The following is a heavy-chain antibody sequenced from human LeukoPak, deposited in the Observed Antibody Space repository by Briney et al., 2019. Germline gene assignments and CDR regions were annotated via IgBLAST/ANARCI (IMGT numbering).Heavy chain of an antibody. J-gene: IGHJ5*02. V-gene: IGHV3-48*01. CDR2: ISSSRDTI. CDR1: GFTFSSYS. Sequence: GGSLRLSCTASGFTFSSYSLNWVRQAPGKGLEWISYISSSRDTIYYADSVKGRFTISRDNAKRSLFLQMNSLRAEDAAVYYCARGYSNYGRDWFDPWGQGTLVTVSS. CDR3: ARGYSNYGRDWFDP. D-gene: IGHD4-11*01.